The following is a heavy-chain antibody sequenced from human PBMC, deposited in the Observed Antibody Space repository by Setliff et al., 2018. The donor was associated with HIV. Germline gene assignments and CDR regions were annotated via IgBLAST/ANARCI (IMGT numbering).Heavy chain of an antibody. CDR3: GRLSETAMASFDS. D-gene: IGHD5-18*01. Sequence: SETLSLTCTVSGGSIKSSSYYWGWIRQPPGKGLEWIGSIYKSGTTNYKSSLKSRVTISADPSKNQFSLKVTSVTAADTAVYYCGRLSETAMASFDSWGQGTLVTVSS. CDR1: GGSIKSSSYY. CDR2: IYKSGTT. V-gene: IGHV4-39*01. J-gene: IGHJ4*02.